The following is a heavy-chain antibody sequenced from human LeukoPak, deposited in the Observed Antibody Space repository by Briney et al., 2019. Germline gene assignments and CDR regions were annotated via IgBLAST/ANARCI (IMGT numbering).Heavy chain of an antibody. J-gene: IGHJ6*03. CDR1: GGSISSYY. V-gene: IGHV4-59*01. CDR2: IYYSGST. Sequence: SETLSLTCTVFGGSISSYYWSWIRQPPGKGLEWIGYIYYSGSTNYNPSLESRVTISVDTSKNQFSLKLSSVTAADTAIYYCARAPERWYSYGSYTYHYMDVWGRGTTVTVSS. CDR3: ARAPERWYSYGSYTYHYMDV. D-gene: IGHD4-23*01.